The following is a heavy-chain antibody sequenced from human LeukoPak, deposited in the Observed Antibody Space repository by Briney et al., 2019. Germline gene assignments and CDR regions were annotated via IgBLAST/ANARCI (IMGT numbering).Heavy chain of an antibody. CDR2: IYYSGST. CDR1: GGSISSSSYY. J-gene: IGHJ6*03. D-gene: IGHD3-16*01. V-gene: IGHV4-39*01. Sequence: SETLSLTCAVSGGSISSSSYYWDWIRQPPGKGLEWIASIYYSGSTYYNPSLKSRVTISVDTSKNQFSLKLSSVTAADTAVYYCARRMITFGGPLGDYYYMDVWGKGTTVTVSS. CDR3: ARRMITFGGPLGDYYYMDV.